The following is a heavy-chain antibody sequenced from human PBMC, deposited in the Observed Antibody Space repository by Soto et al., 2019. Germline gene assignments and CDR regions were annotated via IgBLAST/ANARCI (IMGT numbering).Heavy chain of an antibody. CDR2: IYYSGST. J-gene: IGHJ6*02. CDR1: GGSISSGDYY. D-gene: IGHD6-13*01. V-gene: IGHV4-30-4*01. Sequence: QVQLQESGPGLVKPSQTLSLTCTVSGGSISSGDYYWSWIRQPPGKGLEWIGYIYYSGSTYYNPSLKSRVTISVDTSKNQFSLKLSSVTAADTAVYYCAREPAAGDYYYYYGMDVWGQGTTVTVSS. CDR3: AREPAAGDYYYYYGMDV.